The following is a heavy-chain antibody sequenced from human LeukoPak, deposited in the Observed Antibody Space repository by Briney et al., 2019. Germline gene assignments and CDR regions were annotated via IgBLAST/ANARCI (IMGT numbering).Heavy chain of an antibody. Sequence: KXXXGVGFIRSKAYGGTTEYAASVKGRFTISRDDSKSIAYLQMNSLKTEDTAVYYCTRKGGPTLDYWGQGTLVTVSS. D-gene: IGHD3-16*01. J-gene: IGHJ4*02. CDR2: IRSKAYGGTT. V-gene: IGHV3-49*02. CDR3: TRKGGPTLDY.